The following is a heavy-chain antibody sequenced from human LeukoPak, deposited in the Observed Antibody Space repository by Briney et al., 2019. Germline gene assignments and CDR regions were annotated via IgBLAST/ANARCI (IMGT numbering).Heavy chain of an antibody. V-gene: IGHV3-23*01. CDR1: GFTFSSYA. CDR3: AKVGGVVIPGSY. CDR2: ISGSGGRT. J-gene: IGHJ4*02. Sequence: GGSLRLSCAASGFTFSSYAMSWVRQAPGKGLEWVSSISGSGGRTYYADSVKGRFTISRDNSENTLYLQMNSLRAEDTAVYFCAKVGGVVIPGSYWGQGTLVTISS. D-gene: IGHD3-3*01.